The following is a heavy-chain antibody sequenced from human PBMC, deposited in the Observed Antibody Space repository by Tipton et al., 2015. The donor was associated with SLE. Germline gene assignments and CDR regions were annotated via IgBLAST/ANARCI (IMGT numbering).Heavy chain of an antibody. CDR3: ARRQTADY. Sequence: QLVQSGAAVKKPGESLKMSCKTSGYSFTNYWIGWVRQMPGQGLEYVGIIHPGESETRYSPSFQGQVTISADKSISTAYLQWVSLKASDTAIYYCARRQTADYWGQGTLVTVSS. J-gene: IGHJ4*02. V-gene: IGHV5-51*03. CDR1: GYSFTNYW. D-gene: IGHD2-21*02. CDR2: IHPGESET.